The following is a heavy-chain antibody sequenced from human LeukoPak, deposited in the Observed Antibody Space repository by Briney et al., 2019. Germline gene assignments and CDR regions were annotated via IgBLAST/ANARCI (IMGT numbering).Heavy chain of an antibody. D-gene: IGHD6-19*01. CDR1: GGSISSGGYY. CDR3: ARDVDSSGWFDY. Sequence: SQTLSLTCTVSGGSISSGGYYWSWIRQHPGKGLEWIGYIYYSGSTYYNPSLESRVTISVDTSRNQFSLKLSSVTAADTAVYYCARDVDSSGWFDYWGQGTLVTVSS. V-gene: IGHV4-31*03. J-gene: IGHJ4*02. CDR2: IYYSGST.